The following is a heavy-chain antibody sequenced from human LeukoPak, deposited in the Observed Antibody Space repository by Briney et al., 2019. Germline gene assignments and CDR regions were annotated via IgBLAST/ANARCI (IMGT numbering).Heavy chain of an antibody. CDR3: ARGAEYYAIWRGYAGYSDY. CDR2: IYHRGST. J-gene: IGHJ4*02. V-gene: IGHV4-38-2*02. CDR1: GYSISNGYY. Sequence: SETLSLTCTVSGYSISNGYYWGWIRQPPGKGLEWVGSIYHRGSTYYNPSLTSRVTISLDRSKKKFSLKLTSVTAADTAVYFCARGAEYYAIWRGYAGYSDYWGLGISVTVSS. D-gene: IGHD3-3*01.